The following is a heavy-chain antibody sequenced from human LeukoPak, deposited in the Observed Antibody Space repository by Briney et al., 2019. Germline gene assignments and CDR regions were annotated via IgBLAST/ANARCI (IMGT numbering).Heavy chain of an antibody. Sequence: TGGSLRLSCAASGFTFSSYAMSWVRQAPGKGLEWVSAISGSGGSTYYADSVKGRFTISRDNSKNTLYLQMNSLRAEDTAVYYCAKRGYMTTVTYDLYYFDYWGQGTLVTVSS. D-gene: IGHD4-17*01. CDR2: ISGSGGST. CDR1: GFTFSSYA. V-gene: IGHV3-23*01. J-gene: IGHJ4*02. CDR3: AKRGYMTTVTYDLYYFDY.